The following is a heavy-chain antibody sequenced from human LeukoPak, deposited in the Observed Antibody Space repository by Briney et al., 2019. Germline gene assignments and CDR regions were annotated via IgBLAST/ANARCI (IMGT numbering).Heavy chain of an antibody. V-gene: IGHV4-38-2*02. CDR2: IFHSGST. D-gene: IGHD3-10*01. Sequence: SETLSLTCNVSGFSLTIGYFWGWIRPPPGKGLEWIGSIFHSGSTYFNPSLKSRVTMSVDTSKNQFSLKLSSVTAADTAVYYCARSYGSGIWEVNDHAFDIWGQGTMVTVSS. CDR3: ARSYGSGIWEVNDHAFDI. CDR1: GFSLTIGYF. J-gene: IGHJ3*02.